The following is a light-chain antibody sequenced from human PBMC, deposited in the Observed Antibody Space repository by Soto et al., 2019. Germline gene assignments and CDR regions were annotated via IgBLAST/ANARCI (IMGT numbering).Light chain of an antibody. V-gene: IGLV2-8*01. J-gene: IGLJ2*01. Sequence: QSALTQPPSASGSPGQSVTISCTGAGTDVGQYNYVSWYQQHPGKAPKLLIHHASRRPSGVPARFSGSKSGNTASLTVSGLQTEDEADYYCSSYGGFNNVLFGGGTKLTVL. CDR1: GTDVGQYNY. CDR2: HAS. CDR3: SSYGGFNNVL.